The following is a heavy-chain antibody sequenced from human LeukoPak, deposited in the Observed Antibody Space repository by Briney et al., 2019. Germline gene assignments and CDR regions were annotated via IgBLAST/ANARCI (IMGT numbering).Heavy chain of an antibody. J-gene: IGHJ4*02. CDR1: GYTFTSYG. D-gene: IGHD3-10*01. V-gene: IGHV1-18*01. CDR3: ARDRPKWFGEFFDY. Sequence: ASVTVSCKASGYTFTSYGISWVRQAPGHGLEWIGWISAYNGNTNYAQKLQGRVTMTTDTSTSTAYMELRSLRSDDTAVYYCARDRPKWFGEFFDYWGQGALVTVSS. CDR2: ISAYNGNT.